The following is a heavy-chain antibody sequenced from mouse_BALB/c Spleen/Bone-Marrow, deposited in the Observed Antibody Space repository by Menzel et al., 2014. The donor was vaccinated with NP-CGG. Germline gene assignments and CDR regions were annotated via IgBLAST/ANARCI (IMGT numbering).Heavy chain of an antibody. CDR1: GYTFTSYW. V-gene: IGHV1S81*02. CDR2: VNPSNGRT. Sequence: LQESGAELVKPGASVKLSCKASGYTFTSYWMHWVKQRPGQGLEWIGEVNPSNGRTNYNEKFKSKATLTVDKSSSTAYMQLSSLTSEDSAVYYCARWGFDYWGQGTTLTVSS. J-gene: IGHJ2*01. CDR3: ARWGFDY.